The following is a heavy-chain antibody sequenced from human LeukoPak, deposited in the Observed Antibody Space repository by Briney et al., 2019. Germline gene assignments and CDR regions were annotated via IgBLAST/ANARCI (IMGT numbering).Heavy chain of an antibody. V-gene: IGHV4-31*03. CDR2: IYYSGST. J-gene: IGHJ4*02. CDR1: GGSISSGGYY. D-gene: IGHD6-13*01. Sequence: TSETLSLTCTVSGGSISSGGYYWSWIRQHPGKGLEWIGYIYYSGSTYYNPSLKSRVTISVDTSKNQFSLKLSSVTAADTAVYYCARSVPLQQQLVRGYFDYWGQGTLVTVSS. CDR3: ARSVPLQQQLVRGYFDY.